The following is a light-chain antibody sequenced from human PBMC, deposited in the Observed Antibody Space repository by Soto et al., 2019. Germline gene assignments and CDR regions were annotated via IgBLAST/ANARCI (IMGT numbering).Light chain of an antibody. V-gene: IGKV1-27*01. CDR2: AAS. Sequence: DIQMTQSPSSLSASVGDRVTITCRASQGISNYSAWYQQKPGKVPKLLIYAASTLQSGVPSRFGGSGSGTDFTLTISSLQPEDVATYYCQKYNSASFTFGPGTKVDIK. CDR3: QKYNSASFT. J-gene: IGKJ3*01. CDR1: QGISNY.